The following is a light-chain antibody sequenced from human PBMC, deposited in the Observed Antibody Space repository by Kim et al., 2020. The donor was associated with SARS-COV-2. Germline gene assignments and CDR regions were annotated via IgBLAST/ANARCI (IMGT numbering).Light chain of an antibody. CDR3: QQYKSASA. CDR1: QSIDIW. Sequence: DIQMTQSPSTLSASVGDRVTITCRASQSIDIWLAWYQQKPGKVPKLLIYKASTLESGVPSRFSGSGSGTEFTLTISSLQPDDSATYYCQQYKSASAFGQGTKVDIK. V-gene: IGKV1-5*03. CDR2: KAS. J-gene: IGKJ1*01.